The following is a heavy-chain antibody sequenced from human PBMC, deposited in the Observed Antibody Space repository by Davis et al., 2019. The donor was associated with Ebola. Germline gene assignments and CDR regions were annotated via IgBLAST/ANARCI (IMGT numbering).Heavy chain of an antibody. CDR2: IIPIFGTA. V-gene: IGHV1-69*05. Sequence: SVKVSCKASGGTFSSYAISWVRQAPGQGLEWMGGIIPIFGTANYAQKLQGRVTLTTDTSTSTAYMELRSLRSDDTAVYYCARAHIVVVPAAGVSNMDVWGKGTTVTVSS. CDR1: GGTFSSYA. D-gene: IGHD2-2*01. CDR3: ARAHIVVVPAAGVSNMDV. J-gene: IGHJ6*03.